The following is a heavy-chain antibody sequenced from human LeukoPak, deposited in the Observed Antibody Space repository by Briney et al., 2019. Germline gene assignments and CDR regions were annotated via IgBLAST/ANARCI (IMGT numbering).Heavy chain of an antibody. CDR2: IIPIFGTA. D-gene: IGHD5-24*01. CDR3: ASSATIPLYFDY. J-gene: IGHJ4*02. V-gene: IGHV1-69*06. Sequence: SAKVSCKASGGTFSSYAISWVRQAPGQGLEWMGRIIPIFGTANYAQKFQGRVTITADKPTSTAYMELSSLRSEDTAVYYCASSATIPLYFDYWGQGTLVTVSS. CDR1: GGTFSSYA.